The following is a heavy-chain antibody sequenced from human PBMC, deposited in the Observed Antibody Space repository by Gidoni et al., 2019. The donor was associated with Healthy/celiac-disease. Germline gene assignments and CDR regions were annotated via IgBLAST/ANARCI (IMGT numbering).Heavy chain of an antibody. D-gene: IGHD3-16*01. J-gene: IGHJ4*02. CDR2: IDPRDSYT. CDR1: GYSFTSYW. Sequence: EVQLVQSGAEVKQPGESLRTSCKGSGYSFTSYWISWVRQMPGKGLEWMGRIDPRDSYTNYSPSFQGHVTISADKSISTAYLQWSSLKASDTAMYYCARHLADDYVWGSYPYWGQGTLVTVSS. CDR3: ARHLADDYVWGSYPY. V-gene: IGHV5-10-1*03.